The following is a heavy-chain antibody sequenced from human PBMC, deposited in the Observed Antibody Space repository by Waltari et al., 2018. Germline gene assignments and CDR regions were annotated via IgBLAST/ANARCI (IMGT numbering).Heavy chain of an antibody. CDR2: INPNSGDT. CDR1: AYTFTGYY. D-gene: IGHD4-17*01. V-gene: IGHV1-2*06. Sequence: QVHLVQSGAEVKTPGASVKVSCQASAYTFTGYYIQGARRAPGQGLEWMGRINPNSGDTNYAQKFQGRVTLTRDTSINTAYMELSSLKSDDTAVDYCARDLGSDYGNRDYWGQGTLVTVPS. J-gene: IGHJ4*02. CDR3: ARDLGSDYGNRDY.